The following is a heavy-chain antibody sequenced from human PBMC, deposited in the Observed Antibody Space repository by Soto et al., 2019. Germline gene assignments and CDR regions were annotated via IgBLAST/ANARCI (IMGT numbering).Heavy chain of an antibody. Sequence: GGSLRLSCAASGFTFSSYGMHWVRQAPGKGLEWVAVISYDGSNKYYADSVKGRFTISRDNSKNTLYLQMNSLRAEETAVYYCEKTNCRCDCYPYYLDYWGQGTLVTVSS. CDR2: ISYDGSNK. CDR3: EKTNCRCDCYPYYLDY. CDR1: GFTFSSYG. J-gene: IGHJ4*02. V-gene: IGHV3-30*18. D-gene: IGHD2-21*02.